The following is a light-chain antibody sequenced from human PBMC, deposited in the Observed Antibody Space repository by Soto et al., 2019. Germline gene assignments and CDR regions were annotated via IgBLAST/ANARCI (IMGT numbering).Light chain of an antibody. J-gene: IGLJ3*02. CDR3: SSYTSSNTWV. Sequence: QSALTQPASVSGSPGQSITISCTGTSSDVGDYNYVSWYQQHPGKAPKLMIYEVSNRPSGVSNRFSASKSGNTASLTISGLQPEDEADYYCSSYTSSNTWVFGGGTKVTVL. CDR2: EVS. CDR1: SSDVGDYNY. V-gene: IGLV2-14*01.